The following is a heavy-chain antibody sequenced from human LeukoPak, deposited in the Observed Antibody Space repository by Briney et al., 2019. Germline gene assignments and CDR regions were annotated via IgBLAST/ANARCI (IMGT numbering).Heavy chain of an antibody. Sequence: TGGSLRLSCAASAFTFRTYCMSWVRQAPGKGLEWVAMIKPDGSEKYYVDSVKGLFTTSRDNAKNSLYLQMTSLRAEDTAVYYCTRDASGDTSSGPRMAVWGQGPTVTVS. J-gene: IGHJ6*02. CDR3: TRDASGDTSSGPRMAV. CDR1: AFTFRTYC. D-gene: IGHD1-26*01. CDR2: IKPDGSEK. V-gene: IGHV3-7*04.